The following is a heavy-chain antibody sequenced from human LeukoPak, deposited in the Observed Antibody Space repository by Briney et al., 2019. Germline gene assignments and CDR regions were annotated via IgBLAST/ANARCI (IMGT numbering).Heavy chain of an antibody. CDR2: IYHSGSS. Sequence: SETLSLTCAVSGYSISINYYWGWIRQPPGKGLEWIVSIYHSGSSYYNPSLKSRVTISVDTSKNQFSLKLSSVTAADTAVYSCASSQPCLSFDYWGQGTLVTVSS. V-gene: IGHV4-38-2*01. CDR3: ASSQPCLSFDY. J-gene: IGHJ4*02. CDR1: GYSISINYY.